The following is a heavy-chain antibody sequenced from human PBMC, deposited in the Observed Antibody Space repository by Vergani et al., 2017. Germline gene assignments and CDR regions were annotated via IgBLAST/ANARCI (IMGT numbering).Heavy chain of an antibody. V-gene: IGHV3-11*01. Sequence: QVQLVESGGGLVKPGGSLRLSCAASGFTFSDYYMSWIRQAPGKGLEWVSYISSSGSTIYYADSVKGRFTISRDNAKNSLYLQMNSLRAEDTAVYYCARAYSGRVAPHYNHYNGMAVWGQGTTVTVSS. CDR3: ARAYSGRVAPHYNHYNGMAV. CDR1: GFTFSDYY. D-gene: IGHD1-26*01. J-gene: IGHJ6*02. CDR2: ISSSGSTI.